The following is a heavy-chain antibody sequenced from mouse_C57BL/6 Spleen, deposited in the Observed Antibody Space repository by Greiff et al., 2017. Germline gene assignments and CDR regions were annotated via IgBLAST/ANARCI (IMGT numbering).Heavy chain of an antibody. J-gene: IGHJ2*01. CDR2: IYPYNCVS. CDR3: ARSPLYDFDY. D-gene: IGHD1-1*01. V-gene: IGHV1-31*01. Sequence: EVKLMESGPELVKPGASVKISCKASGYSFTGYYMHWVKQSHGNILDWIGYIYPYNCVSSYNQKFKGKATLTVDTSSSTAYMELRSLTSEDSAVYYCARSPLYDFDYWGQGTTLTVAS. CDR1: GYSFTGYY.